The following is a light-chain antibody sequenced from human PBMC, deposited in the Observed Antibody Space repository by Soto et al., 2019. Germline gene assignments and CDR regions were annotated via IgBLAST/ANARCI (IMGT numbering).Light chain of an antibody. CDR2: DVS. J-gene: IGLJ1*01. V-gene: IGLV2-14*03. Sequence: QSALTQPASVSGSPGQSITISCTGTSSDVGGSNYVSWYQQHPGKAPKLMIYDVSNRPSGVSNRFSGSKSGNTASLTISGLQAEDEADCYCGSYTSTSTLYVFGTGTKLTVL. CDR1: SSDVGGSNY. CDR3: GSYTSTSTLYV.